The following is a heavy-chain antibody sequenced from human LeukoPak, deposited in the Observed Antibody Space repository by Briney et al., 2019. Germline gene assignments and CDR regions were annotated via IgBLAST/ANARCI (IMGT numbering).Heavy chain of an antibody. CDR3: AKDGSIAAAGTYYYYMDV. CDR2: ISYDGSNK. V-gene: IGHV3-30*04. Sequence: GGSLRLPCAASGFTFSSYAMRWVRQAPGKGLEWVAVISYDGSNKYYADSVKGRFTISRDNSKNTLYLQMNSLRTEDTAVYYCAKDGSIAAAGTYYYYMDVWGKGTTVTVSS. D-gene: IGHD6-13*01. J-gene: IGHJ6*03. CDR1: GFTFSSYA.